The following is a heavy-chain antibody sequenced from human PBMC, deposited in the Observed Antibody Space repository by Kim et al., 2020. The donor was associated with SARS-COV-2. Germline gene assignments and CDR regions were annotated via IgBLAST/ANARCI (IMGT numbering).Heavy chain of an antibody. CDR1: GYTFTSYA. CDR3: ARTERSYYYDSSGPRGVY. V-gene: IGHV7-4-1*02. Sequence: ASVKVSCKASGYTFTSYAMNWVRQAPGQGLEWMGWINTNTGNPTYAQGFTGRFVFSLDTSVSTAYLQISSLKAEDTAVYYCARTERSYYYDSSGPRGVYWGQGTLVTVSS. D-gene: IGHD3-22*01. J-gene: IGHJ4*02. CDR2: INTNTGNP.